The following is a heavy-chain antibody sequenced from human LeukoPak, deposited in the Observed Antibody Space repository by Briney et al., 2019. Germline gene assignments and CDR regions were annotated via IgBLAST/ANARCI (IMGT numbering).Heavy chain of an antibody. Sequence: SETLSLTCTVSGGSISSGGYYWSWIRQHPGKGLEWIGYIYYSGSTYYNPSLKSRVTISVDTSKNQFSLKLSSVTAADTAVYYCATSGGSYEQDAFDIWGQGTMVTVSS. CDR3: ATSGGSYEQDAFDI. V-gene: IGHV4-31*03. CDR1: GGSISSGGYY. D-gene: IGHD1-26*01. J-gene: IGHJ3*02. CDR2: IYYSGST.